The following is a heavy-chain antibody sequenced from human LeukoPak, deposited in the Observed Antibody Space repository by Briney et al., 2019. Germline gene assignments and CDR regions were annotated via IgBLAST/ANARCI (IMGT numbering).Heavy chain of an antibody. Sequence: GGSLRLSCAASGFTVSSNYMSWVRQAPGKGLEWVSGISDTGGETYYADSVKGRFTISRDNSKNTLYLQMNSLRAEDTAVYYCSGGARGTYVFNYWGQGTLVTVSS. J-gene: IGHJ4*02. D-gene: IGHD1-26*01. CDR3: SGGARGTYVFNY. CDR1: GFTVSSNY. V-gene: IGHV3-23*01. CDR2: ISDTGGET.